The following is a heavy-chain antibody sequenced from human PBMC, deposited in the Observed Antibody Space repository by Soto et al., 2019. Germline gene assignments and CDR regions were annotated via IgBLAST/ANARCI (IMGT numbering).Heavy chain of an antibody. D-gene: IGHD2-8*02. J-gene: IGHJ3*02. Sequence: PGGALRLSWAASGFTFSSHAMSWVRQAPGKGLEWVSAISGSGGSTYYADSVKGRFTISRDNSKNTLYLQMNSLRAEDTAVYYCAKDLVAYPDAFDIWGQGTMVTVSS. CDR1: GFTFSSHA. V-gene: IGHV3-23*01. CDR2: ISGSGGST. CDR3: AKDLVAYPDAFDI.